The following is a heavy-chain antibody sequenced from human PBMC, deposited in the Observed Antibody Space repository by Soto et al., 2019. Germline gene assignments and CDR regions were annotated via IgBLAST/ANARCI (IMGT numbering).Heavy chain of an antibody. Sequence: SETLSLTCTVSGGSISSSSYYWGWIRQPPGKGLEWIGSIYYSGSTYYNPSLKSRVTISVDTSKNQFSLKLSSVTAADTAVYYCARLDDAFDIWGQGTMVTVSS. CDR2: IYYSGST. V-gene: IGHV4-39*01. J-gene: IGHJ3*02. CDR1: GGSISSSSYY. CDR3: ARLDDAFDI.